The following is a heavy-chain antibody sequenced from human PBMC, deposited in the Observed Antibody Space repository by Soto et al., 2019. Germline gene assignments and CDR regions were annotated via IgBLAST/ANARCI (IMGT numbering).Heavy chain of an antibody. CDR2: ISAYNGNT. CDR1: GYTFTSYG. CDR3: ARCALTPAIATEIAAADKGGMDV. V-gene: IGHV1-18*01. Sequence: QVQLVQSGAEVKKPGASVKVSCKASGYTFTSYGISWVRQAPGQGLEWMGWISAYNGNTNYAQKLQGRVTMTTDTSTSTAYMDLWSLRSDDTAVDYWARCALTPAIATEIAAADKGGMDVLGQGTKVTVSS. J-gene: IGHJ6*02. D-gene: IGHD6-13*01.